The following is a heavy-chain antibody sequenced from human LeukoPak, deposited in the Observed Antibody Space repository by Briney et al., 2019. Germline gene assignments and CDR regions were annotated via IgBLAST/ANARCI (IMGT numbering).Heavy chain of an antibody. J-gene: IGHJ5*02. CDR2: IIPIFGTA. D-gene: IGHD5-12*01. CDR1: GGTFSSYA. Sequence: ASVKVSCKASGGTFSSYAISWVRQAPGQGLEWMGGIIPIFGTANYAQKLQGRVTMTTDTSTSTAYMELRSLRSDDTAVYYCARGYRDWFDPWGQGTLVTVSS. V-gene: IGHV1-69*05. CDR3: ARGYRDWFDP.